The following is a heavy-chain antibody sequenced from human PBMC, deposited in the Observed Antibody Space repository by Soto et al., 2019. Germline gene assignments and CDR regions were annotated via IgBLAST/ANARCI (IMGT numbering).Heavy chain of an antibody. CDR3: ARDTDGLHY. Sequence: PQWSLRLSCAASGFTFSSYAMSGVRQAPGKGLEWVSAISGSGGSTYYADSVKGRFTISRDNSKNTLYLQMNSLRADDTAVYYCARDTDGLHYWGQGTLVTVSS. J-gene: IGHJ4*02. V-gene: IGHV3-23*01. CDR1: GFTFSSYA. CDR2: ISGSGGST.